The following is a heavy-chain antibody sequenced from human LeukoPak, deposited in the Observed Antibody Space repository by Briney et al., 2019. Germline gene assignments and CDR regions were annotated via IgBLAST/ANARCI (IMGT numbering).Heavy chain of an antibody. Sequence: PSETLSLTCTVSGGSISSSSYYWGWIRQPPGKGLEWIGSIYYSGNTYYNPSLRGRVTISVDTSKNQFSLKLSSVTAADTAVYYCARFVTGDGAFDLWGQGTMVTVSS. CDR3: ARFVTGDGAFDL. J-gene: IGHJ3*01. CDR1: GGSISSSSYY. CDR2: IYYSGNT. D-gene: IGHD7-27*01. V-gene: IGHV4-39*01.